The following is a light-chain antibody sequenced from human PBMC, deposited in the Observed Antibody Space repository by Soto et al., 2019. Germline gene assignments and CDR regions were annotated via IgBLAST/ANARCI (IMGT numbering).Light chain of an antibody. CDR3: SSYTSGTTLVI. J-gene: IGLJ2*01. CDR1: NSDVGGYNY. V-gene: IGLV2-14*01. CDR2: EVS. Sequence: QSALTQPASVSGSPGQSITISCTGTNSDVGGYNYVSWYQQHPGKTPKLMIYEVSNRPSGVSNRFSGSKSGNTASLTISGLQAEDEAEYYCSSYTSGTTLVIFGGGTKLTVL.